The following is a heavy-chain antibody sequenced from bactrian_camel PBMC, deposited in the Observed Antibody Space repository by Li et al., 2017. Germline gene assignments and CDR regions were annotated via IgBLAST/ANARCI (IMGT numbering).Heavy chain of an antibody. CDR2: ISWSGDST. J-gene: IGHJ4*01. CDR3: AAARGCTTFRGKTPPPERWFMY. V-gene: IGHV3-1*01. Sequence: VQLVESGGGSVEAGGSLRLSCAASGFTFDDYAMGWIRQAPGKGLEWVSAISWSGDSTNYADSVKGQFTISLDNAKNTLYLQMNSLNPEDTAMYYCAAARGCTTFRGKTPPPERWFMYWGQGT. D-gene: IGHD3*01. CDR1: GFTFDDYA.